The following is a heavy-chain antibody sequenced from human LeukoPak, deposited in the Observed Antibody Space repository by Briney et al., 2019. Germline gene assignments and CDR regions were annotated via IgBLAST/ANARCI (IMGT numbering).Heavy chain of an antibody. CDR2: INWNGGST. CDR1: GFTFSTYW. J-gene: IGHJ4*02. D-gene: IGHD2-2*01. Sequence: GGSLRLSCAASGFTFSTYWMHWVRQAPGKGLEWVSGINWNGGSTGYADSVKGRFTISRDNAKNSLYLQMNSLRAEDTALYYCARGYCSSTSCYFDYWGQGTLVTVSS. V-gene: IGHV3-20*04. CDR3: ARGYCSSTSCYFDY.